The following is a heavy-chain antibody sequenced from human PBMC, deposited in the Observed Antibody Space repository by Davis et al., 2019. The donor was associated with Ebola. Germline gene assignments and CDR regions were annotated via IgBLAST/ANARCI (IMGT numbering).Heavy chain of an antibody. D-gene: IGHD4-17*01. CDR3: AKDAHDYAPYFQH. J-gene: IGHJ1*01. V-gene: IGHV3-30*18. Sequence: PGGSLRLSCAASGFTFSSYGIHWVRQAPGKGLEWVAVIANDGSNKYYADSVKGRFSISRDNSKNTLYLQMNSLRAEDTAVYYCAKDAHDYAPYFQHWGQGTLVTVSS. CDR2: IANDGSNK. CDR1: GFTFSSYG.